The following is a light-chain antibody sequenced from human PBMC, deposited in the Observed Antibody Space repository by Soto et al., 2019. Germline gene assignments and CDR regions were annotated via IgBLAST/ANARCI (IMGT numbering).Light chain of an antibody. V-gene: IGKV1-5*03. CDR3: QQDNSYSPLT. J-gene: IGKJ4*01. CDR2: KAS. CDR1: QSISSW. Sequence: DIQLTQSPSTLSESVGDRVTLTCRASQSISSWLAWYQQKPGKAPKLLIYKASGLESGVPSRFSGSGSGTDITLTITILQPDDFATYSCQQDNSYSPLTFGGGTKVDIK.